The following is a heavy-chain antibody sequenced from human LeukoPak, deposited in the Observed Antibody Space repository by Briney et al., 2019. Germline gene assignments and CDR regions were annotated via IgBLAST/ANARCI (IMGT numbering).Heavy chain of an antibody. CDR2: ISWNSGSI. J-gene: IGHJ6*02. D-gene: IGHD2-2*01. Sequence: GRSLRLSCAASGFTFDDYAMHWVRQAPGKGLEWVSGISWNSGSIGYADSVKGRFTISRDNAKNSLYLQMNSLRAEDTAIYYCARDSSTSSYYYYYGMDVWGQGTTVTVSS. V-gene: IGHV3-9*01. CDR3: ARDSSTSSYYYYYGMDV. CDR1: GFTFDDYA.